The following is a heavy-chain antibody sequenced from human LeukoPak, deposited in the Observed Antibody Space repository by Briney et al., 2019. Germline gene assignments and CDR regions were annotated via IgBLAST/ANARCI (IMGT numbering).Heavy chain of an antibody. CDR2: ISSSSSYM. J-gene: IGHJ6*02. D-gene: IGHD1-26*01. V-gene: IGHV3-21*01. CDR1: RFTFNTYS. Sequence: PGGSLRLSCAASRFTFNTYSMNWVRQAPGKGLEWVSSISSSSSYMYFADSVKGRFTISRDNAKNSLYLQMNSLRAEDTAVYYCARTLGHGWDYGMDVWGQGTTVTVSS. CDR3: ARTLGHGWDYGMDV.